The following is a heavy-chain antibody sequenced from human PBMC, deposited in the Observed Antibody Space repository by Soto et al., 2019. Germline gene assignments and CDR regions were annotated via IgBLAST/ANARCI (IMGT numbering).Heavy chain of an antibody. D-gene: IGHD2-2*01. CDR3: ARGLILGYCSSTSCYDAFDI. Sequence: ASVKVSCKASGYTFTSYDINWVRQATGQGLEWMGWMNPNSGNTGYAQKFQGRVTMTRNTSISTAFMELSSLRSEDTAVYYCARGLILGYCSSTSCYDAFDIWGQGTMVTVSS. V-gene: IGHV1-8*02. CDR1: GYTFTSYD. CDR2: MNPNSGNT. J-gene: IGHJ3*02.